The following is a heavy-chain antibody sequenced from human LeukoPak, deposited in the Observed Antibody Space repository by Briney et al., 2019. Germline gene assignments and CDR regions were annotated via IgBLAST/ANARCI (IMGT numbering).Heavy chain of an antibody. J-gene: IGHJ4*02. CDR2: IKPDGSDK. Sequence: PGGSLRLSCAASGFRFTNYWMTWVRQAPGKGLEWVAIIKPDGSDKYYVDSVKGRFTISRDNAKNSLYLQMNSLRAEDTAFYYCAKNGGWTFDYWGQGILVTVSS. CDR1: GFRFTNYW. CDR3: AKNGGWTFDY. D-gene: IGHD6-19*01. V-gene: IGHV3-7*03.